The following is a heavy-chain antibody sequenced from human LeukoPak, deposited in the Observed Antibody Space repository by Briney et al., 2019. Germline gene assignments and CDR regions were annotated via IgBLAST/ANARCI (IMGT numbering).Heavy chain of an antibody. CDR1: GGSISSGGYS. CDR2: IFHSGSA. J-gene: IGHJ4*02. Sequence: SQTLSLTCAVSGGSISSGGYSWSWIRQPPGKGVEWIGYIFHSGSAYFNPSLKGRVTVSVDRSKNQFSLRLTSVTAADTAVYYCARGTSNWYFDYWGQGTLVTVSS. D-gene: IGHD6-13*01. CDR3: ARGTSNWYFDY. V-gene: IGHV4-30-2*01.